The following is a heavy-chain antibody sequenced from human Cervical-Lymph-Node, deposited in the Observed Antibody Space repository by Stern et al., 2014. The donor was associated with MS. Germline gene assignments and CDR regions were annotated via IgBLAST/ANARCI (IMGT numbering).Heavy chain of an antibody. CDR1: GYTFLNYG. CDR3: ARDAAWFDH. V-gene: IGHV1-18*01. J-gene: IGHJ5*02. Sequence: QVQLVQSGTEVKKPGASVRVSCKASGYTFLNYGISWVRQAPGQGLEWMGWIGAHNGNTRNAQKFQDRVTLTSDTSTNTAYMEMRSLRSDDTAVYYCARDAAWFDHWGQGTLVTVSS. CDR2: IGAHNGNT.